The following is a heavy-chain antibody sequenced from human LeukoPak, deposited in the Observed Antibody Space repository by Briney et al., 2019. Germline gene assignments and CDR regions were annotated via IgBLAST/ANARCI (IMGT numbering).Heavy chain of an antibody. CDR1: GGTFSSYA. J-gene: IGHJ5*02. Sequence: GASVKVSCKASGGTFSSYAISWVRQAPGQGLEWMGGIIPIFGTANYAQKFQGRVTITTDESTSTAYMELSSLRSEDTAVYYCARGDSSSFWFDPWGQGTLVTVSS. CDR2: IIPIFGTA. V-gene: IGHV1-69*05. D-gene: IGHD6-6*01. CDR3: ARGDSSSFWFDP.